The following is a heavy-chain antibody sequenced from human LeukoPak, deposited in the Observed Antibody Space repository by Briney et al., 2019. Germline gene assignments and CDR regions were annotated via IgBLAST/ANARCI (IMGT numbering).Heavy chain of an antibody. CDR1: GFTFSSYS. D-gene: IGHD6-13*01. V-gene: IGHV3-21*01. CDR2: ISSSSSCI. Sequence: GGSLRLSCAASGFTFSSYSMNWVRQAPGKGLEWVSSISSSSSCIYYADSVKGRFTISRDNAKNSLYLQMNSLRAEDTAVYYCAKEQQLVQGNWFDPWGQGTLVTVSS. J-gene: IGHJ5*02. CDR3: AKEQQLVQGNWFDP.